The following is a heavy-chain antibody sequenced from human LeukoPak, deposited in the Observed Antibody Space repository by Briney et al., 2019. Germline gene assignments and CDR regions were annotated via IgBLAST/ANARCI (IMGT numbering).Heavy chain of an antibody. Sequence: GGSLRLSCAASGFKFDDYGMSWVRQVPGKGLEWVSGINWNGGSRGYADSVKGRFTISSDNAKNSVYLQMNSLRSEDTAFYHCARDRCSSTSCYNTPNWFDPWGQGTLVTVSS. CDR1: GFKFDDYG. CDR3: ARDRCSSTSCYNTPNWFDP. J-gene: IGHJ5*02. D-gene: IGHD2-2*02. CDR2: INWNGGSR. V-gene: IGHV3-20*01.